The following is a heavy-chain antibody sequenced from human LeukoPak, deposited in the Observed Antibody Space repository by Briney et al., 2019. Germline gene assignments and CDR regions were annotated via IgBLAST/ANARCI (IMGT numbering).Heavy chain of an antibody. Sequence: SETLSLTCTVSGGSISSYYWSWLRQPPGKVLERIGYIYYSGGTNYNPSLKSRVTISVDTSKNLFSLKLTSVTAADTAVYYCARHSVEGSLVEAATFDYWGQGTLVTVSS. D-gene: IGHD2-15*01. CDR3: ARHSVEGSLVEAATFDY. CDR1: GGSISSYY. CDR2: IYYSGGT. V-gene: IGHV4-59*08. J-gene: IGHJ4*02.